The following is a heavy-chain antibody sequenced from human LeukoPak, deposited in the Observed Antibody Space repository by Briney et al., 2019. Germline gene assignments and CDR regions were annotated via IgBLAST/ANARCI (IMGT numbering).Heavy chain of an antibody. J-gene: IGHJ4*02. Sequence: SETLSLTCTVSGGSISSYYWSWIRQPPGKGLEWIGYIYYSGSTNYNPSLKSRVTISVDTSKSQFSLKLSSVTAADEGVYYCARSLVDTAMVTPLGPDYWGQGTLVTVSS. V-gene: IGHV4-59*01. D-gene: IGHD5-18*01. CDR1: GGSISSYY. CDR2: IYYSGST. CDR3: ARSLVDTAMVTPLGPDY.